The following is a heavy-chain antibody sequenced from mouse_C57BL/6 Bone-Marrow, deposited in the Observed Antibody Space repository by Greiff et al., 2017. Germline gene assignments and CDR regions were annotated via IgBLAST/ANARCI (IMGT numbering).Heavy chain of an antibody. CDR1: EFAFPSHD. J-gene: IGHJ3*01. V-gene: IGHV5-2*01. CDR2: INSDGGST. Sequence: EVHVVESGGGLVQPGESLKLSCESNEFAFPSHDMSWVRKTPEKRLELVAAINSDGGSTYYTDTIARRFIIARDNTKKTLYLQMRSLRSEDDALYYCARHAAFAYWGQGTLVTVSA. CDR3: ARHAAFAY.